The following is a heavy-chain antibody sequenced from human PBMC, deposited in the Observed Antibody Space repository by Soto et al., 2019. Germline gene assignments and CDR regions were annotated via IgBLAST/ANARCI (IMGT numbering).Heavy chain of an antibody. CDR1: GGTFSSYT. V-gene: IGHV1-69*02. J-gene: IGHJ6*02. Sequence: QVQLVQSGAEVKKPGSSVKVSCKASGGTFSSYTISWVRQAPGQGLEWMGRIIPILGIANYAKKFQGRVTXTADNSTSTDYMELSSLRSEAAAVYYCASLMSSGYYYGMDVWGQGTTVTVSS. D-gene: IGHD3-10*01. CDR2: IIPILGIA. CDR3: ASLMSSGYYYGMDV.